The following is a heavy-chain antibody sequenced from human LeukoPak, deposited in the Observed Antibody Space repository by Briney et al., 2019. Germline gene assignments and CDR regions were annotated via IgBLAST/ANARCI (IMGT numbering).Heavy chain of an antibody. J-gene: IGHJ4*02. CDR1: GYTLTELS. CDR3: ATMSPGTAYYYDSSGYYYVFDY. CDR2: FDPEDGET. D-gene: IGHD3-22*01. V-gene: IGHV1-24*01. Sequence: ASVKVSCKVSGYTLTELSMHWVRQAPGKGLEWMGGFDPEDGETIYAQKFQGRVTMTEDTSTDTAYMELSSLRSEDTAVYYCATMSPGTAYYYDSSGYYYVFDYWGQGTLVTVSS.